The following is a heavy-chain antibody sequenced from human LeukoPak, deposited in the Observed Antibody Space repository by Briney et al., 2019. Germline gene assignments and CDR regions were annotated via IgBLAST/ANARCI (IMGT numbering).Heavy chain of an antibody. CDR2: INHSGST. CDR1: GGSFSGYY. Sequence: SETLSLTCAAYGGSFSGYYWSWIRQPPGKGLEWIGEINHSGSTNYNPSLKSRVTISVDTSKNQFSLKLSSVTAADTAVYYCARVRSGWYQNIDYWGQGTLVTVSS. V-gene: IGHV4-34*01. CDR3: ARVRSGWYQNIDY. D-gene: IGHD6-19*01. J-gene: IGHJ4*02.